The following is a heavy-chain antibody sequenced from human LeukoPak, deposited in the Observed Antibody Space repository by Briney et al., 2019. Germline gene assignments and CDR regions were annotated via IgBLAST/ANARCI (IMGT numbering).Heavy chain of an antibody. D-gene: IGHD3-10*01. CDR2: ISGGGDGT. CDR1: GFIFSSYA. J-gene: IGHJ1*01. V-gene: IGHV3-23*01. Sequence: PGGSLRLSCAASGFIFSSYAMTWVRQAPGKGLEWVSAISGGGDGTYYADSVKGRFTTSRDNSKNTLYLQMNSLRAEDTAVYYCAKDQGFYGSGSYKEYFQYWGQGTLVTVSS. CDR3: AKDQGFYGSGSYKEYFQY.